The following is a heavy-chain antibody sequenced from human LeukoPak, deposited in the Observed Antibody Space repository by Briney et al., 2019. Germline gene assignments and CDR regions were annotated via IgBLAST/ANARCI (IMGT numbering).Heavy chain of an antibody. Sequence: PGGSLRLSCAASGFTFSSYSMNWVRQAPGKGLEWVSSISSSSSYIYYADSVKGRFTISRDNAKNSLYLQMNSLRAEDTAVYYCASTVAPYYYDSSGYHSRDYWGQGTLVTVSS. CDR1: GFTFSSYS. V-gene: IGHV3-21*01. CDR2: ISSSSSYI. J-gene: IGHJ4*02. CDR3: ASTVAPYYYDSSGYHSRDY. D-gene: IGHD3-22*01.